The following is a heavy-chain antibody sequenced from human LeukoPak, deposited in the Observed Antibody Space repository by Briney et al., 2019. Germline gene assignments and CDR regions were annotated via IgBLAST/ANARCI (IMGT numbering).Heavy chain of an antibody. CDR3: ARVPYYYDCSGYYFASFDI. Sequence: PSETLSLTCSVSGGSISNYYWTWIRQPPGKGLEWIGHIYYSRSTHYNPSLKSRVIISIDTSKKYLSLNLTSVTAADTAMYYCARVPYYYDCSGYYFASFDIWGQGTMVTVS. J-gene: IGHJ3*02. CDR2: IYYSRST. CDR1: GGSISNYY. D-gene: IGHD3-22*01. V-gene: IGHV4-59*01.